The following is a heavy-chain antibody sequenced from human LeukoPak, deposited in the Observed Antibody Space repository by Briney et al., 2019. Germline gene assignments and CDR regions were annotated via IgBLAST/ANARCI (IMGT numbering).Heavy chain of an antibody. CDR1: GSTVSRNY. V-gene: IGHV3-53*01. CDR2: IYNDGST. J-gene: IGHJ4*02. CDR3: ARGAGIAETGTGSFDY. Sequence: PGGSLRLSCAASGSTVSRNYMSWVRQAPRRGLEWLSVIYNDGSTFYADSVKGRITISRDISKNTLYLQMNSLRAEDTAMYYCARGAGIAETGTGSFDYWGQGTLVTVSS. D-gene: IGHD6-13*01.